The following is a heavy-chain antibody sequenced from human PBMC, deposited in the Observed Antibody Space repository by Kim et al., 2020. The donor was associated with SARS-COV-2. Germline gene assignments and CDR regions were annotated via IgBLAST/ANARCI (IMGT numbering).Heavy chain of an antibody. CDR2: N. Sequence: NDYAVSVKKRITINPDTSKNQFSLQLNSVTPEDTAVYYCARDSVRHFDYWGQGTLVTVSS. CDR3: ARDSVRHFDY. V-gene: IGHV6-1*01. D-gene: IGHD6-6*01. J-gene: IGHJ4*02.